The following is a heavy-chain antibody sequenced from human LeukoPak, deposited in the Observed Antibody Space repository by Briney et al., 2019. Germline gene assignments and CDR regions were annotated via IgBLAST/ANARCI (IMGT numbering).Heavy chain of an antibody. CDR2: IYVSGSA. V-gene: IGHV4-30-2*01. D-gene: IGHD2-2*01. CDR3: ARVVEGYCSSTSCPTTIDY. Sequence: SESLSLTCAATGGSLSSGGYCCGWIRHPPWKCLESIGYIYVSGSAYYNPSLKGRVTISVDRSKNQFSLKLSSVTAADTDVYYRARVVEGYCSSTSCPTTIDYWGQGTLVTVSS. J-gene: IGHJ4*02. CDR1: GGSLSSGGYC.